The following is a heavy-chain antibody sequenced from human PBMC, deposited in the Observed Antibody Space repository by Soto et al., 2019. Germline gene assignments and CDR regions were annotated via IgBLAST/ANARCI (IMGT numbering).Heavy chain of an antibody. CDR3: ARDSWDRYSSSWYRVNWFDP. Sequence: SVKVSCKASGGTFSSYAISWVRQAPGQGLEWMGGIIPIFGTANYAQKFQGRVTITADESTSTAYMELSSLRSEDTAVYYCARDSWDRYSSSWYRVNWFDPWGQET. CDR1: GGTFSSYA. D-gene: IGHD6-13*01. CDR2: IIPIFGTA. V-gene: IGHV1-69*13. J-gene: IGHJ5*02.